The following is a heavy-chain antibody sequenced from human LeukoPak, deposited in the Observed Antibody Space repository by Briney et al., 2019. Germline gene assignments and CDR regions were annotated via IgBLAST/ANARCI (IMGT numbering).Heavy chain of an antibody. CDR3: ARDLAGTGGFDY. D-gene: IGHD1-7*01. CDR1: GFTFSSYG. V-gene: IGHV3-33*01. CDR2: IWYDGSNK. J-gene: IGHJ4*02. Sequence: PGRSLRLSCAASGFTFSSYGMHWVRQAPGKGLEWVAVIWYDGSNKYYADSVKGRFTISRDNAKNSLYLQMNSLRAEDTALYYCARDLAGTGGFDYWGQGTLVTVSS.